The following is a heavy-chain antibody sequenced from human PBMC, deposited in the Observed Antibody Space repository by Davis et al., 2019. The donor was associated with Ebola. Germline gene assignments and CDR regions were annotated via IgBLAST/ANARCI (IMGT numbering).Heavy chain of an antibody. D-gene: IGHD2-21*01. CDR3: ATVIGYYYYYGMDV. Sequence: PGGSLRLSCAASGFTFSSYGMHWVRQAPGKGLEWVAVIWYDGSNKYYADSVKGRFTISRDNSKNTLYLQMNSLRAEDTAVYYCATVIGYYYYYGMDVWGQGTTVTVSS. CDR2: IWYDGSNK. J-gene: IGHJ6*02. CDR1: GFTFSSYG. V-gene: IGHV3-33*01.